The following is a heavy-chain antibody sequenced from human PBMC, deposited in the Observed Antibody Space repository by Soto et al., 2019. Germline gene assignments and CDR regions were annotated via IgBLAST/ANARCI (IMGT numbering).Heavy chain of an antibody. CDR1: WGSGSSSNW. Sequence: SESLSLSCPVSWGSGSSSNWWSCVRQPPGKGLEWIGGIYHSGSTNYNPSLKSRVTISVDKSKNQFSLKLSSVTAADTAVYYCASMYSSSGGMDVWGQGTTVIVS. CDR3: ASMYSSSGGMDV. J-gene: IGHJ6*01. V-gene: IGHV4-4*02. CDR2: IYHSGST. D-gene: IGHD6-13*01.